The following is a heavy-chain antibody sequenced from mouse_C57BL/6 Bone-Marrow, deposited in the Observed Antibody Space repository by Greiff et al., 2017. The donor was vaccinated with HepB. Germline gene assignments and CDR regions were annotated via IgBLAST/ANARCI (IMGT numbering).Heavy chain of an antibody. D-gene: IGHD2-4*01. CDR1: GYTFTSYW. V-gene: IGHV1-53*01. Sequence: QVQLQQPGTELVKPGASVKLSCKASGYTFTSYWMHWVKQRPGQGLEWIGNINPSNGGTNYNEKFKSKATLTVDKSSSTAYMQLSSLTSEDSAVYYCAIHGGLRDLYWYFDVWGTGTTVTVSS. CDR2: INPSNGGT. CDR3: AIHGGLRDLYWYFDV. J-gene: IGHJ1*03.